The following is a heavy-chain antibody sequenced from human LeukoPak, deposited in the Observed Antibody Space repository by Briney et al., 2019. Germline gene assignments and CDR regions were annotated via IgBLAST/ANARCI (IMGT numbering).Heavy chain of an antibody. V-gene: IGHV1-3*02. CDR2: SNAGNGNT. CDR3: ARSGAAGKGALKY. D-gene: IGHD6-13*01. CDR1: GYTFTSYA. J-gene: IGHJ4*02. Sequence: ASVKVSCKASGYTFTSYAMHWVRQAPGQRLEWMGWSNAGNGNTKYSQEFQGRVTITRDTSASTAYMELSSLRSEDTAVYYCARSGAAGKGALKYWGQGTLVTVSS.